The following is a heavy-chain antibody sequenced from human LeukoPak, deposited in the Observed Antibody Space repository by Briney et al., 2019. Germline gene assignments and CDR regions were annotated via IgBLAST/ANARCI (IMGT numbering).Heavy chain of an antibody. J-gene: IGHJ4*02. CDR2: ISYDGSNK. Sequence: PGGSLRLSCAASGFTFSSYAMHWVRQAPGKGLEWVAVISYDGSNKYYADSVKGRFTISRDNSKNTLYLQMNSLRAEDTAVYYCAREGVSSGWYGTLADSSYDYWGQGTLVTVSS. CDR3: AREGVSSGWYGTLADSSYDY. D-gene: IGHD6-19*01. V-gene: IGHV3-30-3*01. CDR1: GFTFSSYA.